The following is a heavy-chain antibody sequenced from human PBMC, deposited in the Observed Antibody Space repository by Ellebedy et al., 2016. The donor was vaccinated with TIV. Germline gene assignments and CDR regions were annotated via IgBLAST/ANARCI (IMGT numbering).Heavy chain of an antibody. CDR1: AFTFSSYA. V-gene: IGHV3-48*03. CDR3: ATGQQLLFTY. Sequence: LSLTCAASAFTFSSYAMNWVRQAPGKGLEWVSYITSNGDTIYADSVKGRFTVSRDNAKNSLYLQLNNLRAEDTAVYYCATGQQLLFTYWGQGTLVTVSS. J-gene: IGHJ4*02. CDR2: ITSNGDTI. D-gene: IGHD6-13*01.